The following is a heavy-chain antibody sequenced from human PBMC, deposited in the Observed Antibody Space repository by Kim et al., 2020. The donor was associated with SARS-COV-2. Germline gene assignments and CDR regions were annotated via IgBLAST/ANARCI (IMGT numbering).Heavy chain of an antibody. Sequence: GGSLRLSCAASGFTFSSYSMNWVRQAPGKGLEWVSYISSSSSTIYYADSVKGRFTISRDNAKNSLYLQMNSLRDEDTAVYYCARDFSTSGLRSGSGYWGQGTLVTVSS. J-gene: IGHJ4*02. CDR3: ARDFSTSGLRSGSGY. D-gene: IGHD3-16*01. CDR1: GFTFSSYS. V-gene: IGHV3-48*02. CDR2: ISSSSSTI.